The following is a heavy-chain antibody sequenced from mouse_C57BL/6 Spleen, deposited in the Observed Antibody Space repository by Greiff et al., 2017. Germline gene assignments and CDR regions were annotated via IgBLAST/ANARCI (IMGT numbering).Heavy chain of an antibody. V-gene: IGHV1-69*01. Sequence: QVQLQQPGAELVMPGASVKLSCKASGYTFTSYWMHWVKQRPGQGLEWIGEIDPSDSYTNYNQKFKGKSTLTVDKSSSTAYMQLSSLTSEDSAVYYCARSDGYDYAMDDWGQGTSVTVAS. CDR3: ARSDGYDYAMDD. J-gene: IGHJ4*01. CDR2: IDPSDSYT. D-gene: IGHD2-2*01. CDR1: GYTFTSYW.